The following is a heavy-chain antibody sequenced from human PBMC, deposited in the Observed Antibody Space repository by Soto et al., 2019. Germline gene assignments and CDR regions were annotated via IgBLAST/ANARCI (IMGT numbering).Heavy chain of an antibody. CDR3: AREGGRGYSGYDLNYFDY. CDR2: IYYSGST. D-gene: IGHD5-12*01. CDR1: GGSISSGDYY. J-gene: IGHJ4*02. Sequence: NPSEILSLTCTVSGGSISSGDYYWSWIRQTPGKGLEWIGYIYYSGSTYYNPSLKSRVTISVDTSKNQFSLKLSSVTAADTAVYYCAREGGRGYSGYDLNYFDYWGQGTLVTVSS. V-gene: IGHV4-30-4*01.